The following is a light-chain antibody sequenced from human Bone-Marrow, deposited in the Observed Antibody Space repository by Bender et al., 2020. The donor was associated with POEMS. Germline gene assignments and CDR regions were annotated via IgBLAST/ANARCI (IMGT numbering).Light chain of an antibody. CDR2: INN. V-gene: IGLV1-44*01. CDR3: AAWEDSLNGWV. CDR1: SSNIGTNP. Sequence: ASGTPGQRVTISCSGSSSNIGTNPVNWYQQLPGTAPKLLIYINNQRPSGVPDRFSGSKSGTSASLAISGLQSEDEADYYCAAWEDSLNGWVFGGGTKLTVL. J-gene: IGLJ3*02.